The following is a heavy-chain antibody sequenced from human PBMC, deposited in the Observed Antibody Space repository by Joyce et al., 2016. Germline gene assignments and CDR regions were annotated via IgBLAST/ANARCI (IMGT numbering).Heavy chain of an antibody. J-gene: IGHJ4*02. CDR1: GLTLRNYG. CDR3: AKILTATYSSGWFLDY. D-gene: IGHD6-25*01. CDR2: ISYDGIYK. V-gene: IGHV3-30*18. Sequence: QVQLVESGGGVVQPGRSLRLSCAASGLTLRNYGVHWVRQDPGKGLEWVAVISYDGIYKYYADSVKGRFTISRENSKNTVFLEMNSLRTEDTAVYYCAKILTATYSSGWFLDYWGQGTLVTVSS.